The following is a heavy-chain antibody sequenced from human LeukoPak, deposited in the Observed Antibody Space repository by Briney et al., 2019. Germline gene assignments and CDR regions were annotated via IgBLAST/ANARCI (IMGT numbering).Heavy chain of an antibody. V-gene: IGHV4-59*03. Sequence: SETLSLTCTVSGGYISGFYWSWIRQPPEKGLEWIGYVHYSGSTNYNPSLKSRVIISVDSSKNQFSLRLSSVTAADTAVYYCATYYSDSSAYVHYLDSWGRGTLVTVSS. J-gene: IGHJ4*02. D-gene: IGHD3-22*01. CDR1: GGYISGFY. CDR2: VHYSGST. CDR3: ATYYSDSSAYVHYLDS.